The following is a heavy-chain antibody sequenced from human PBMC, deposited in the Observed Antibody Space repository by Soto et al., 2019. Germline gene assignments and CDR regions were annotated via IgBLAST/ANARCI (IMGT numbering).Heavy chain of an antibody. CDR2: IYPGDSDT. J-gene: IGHJ5*02. CDR1: GYSFSSYW. CDR3: ARQDCSSSSCLLDP. D-gene: IGHD2-2*01. V-gene: IGHV5-51*01. Sequence: GESMKISCKGSGYSFSSYWIGWVRQMPGKGLEWMGIIYPGDSDTRYSPSFQGQVTISADKSISTAYLQWSSLKASDTAMYYCARQDCSSSSCLLDPWGQGTLVTVSS.